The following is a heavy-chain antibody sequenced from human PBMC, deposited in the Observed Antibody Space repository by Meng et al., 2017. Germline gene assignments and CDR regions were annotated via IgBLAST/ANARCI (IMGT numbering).Heavy chain of an antibody. CDR2: ISGSGAGI. J-gene: IGHJ4*02. D-gene: IGHD5-24*01. Sequence: GESLKISCAASGFTFSSYAMTWVRQTEVKGLEWVSAISGSGAGIYYADSVKGRFTVSRDNSKNTVYLQMNTLRAEDTAVYYCVRNSGDGYSYDSWGQGIRVTSSS. CDR1: GFTFSSYA. CDR3: VRNSGDGYSYDS. V-gene: IGHV3-23*01.